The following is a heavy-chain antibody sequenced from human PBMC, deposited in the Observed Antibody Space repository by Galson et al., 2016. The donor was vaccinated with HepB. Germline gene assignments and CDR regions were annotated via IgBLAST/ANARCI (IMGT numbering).Heavy chain of an antibody. Sequence: SLRLSCAASGFNVSSRYMCCVRHAPGKGLEWVSASYSAGSEYYADSVKGRFTISRDDFENTLYLQLNSLRADDTALYYCARGHDYGDYLATWGQGSLVIVSS. CDR3: ARGHDYGDYLAT. V-gene: IGHV3-53*01. J-gene: IGHJ4*02. D-gene: IGHD4-17*01. CDR1: GFNVSSRY. CDR2: SYSAGSE.